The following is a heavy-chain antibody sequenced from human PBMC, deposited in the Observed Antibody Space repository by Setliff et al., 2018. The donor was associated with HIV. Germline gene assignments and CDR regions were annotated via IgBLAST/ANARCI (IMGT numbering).Heavy chain of an antibody. D-gene: IGHD2-15*01. CDR2: INTNTGNP. V-gene: IGHV1-8*01. J-gene: IGHJ4*01. CDR1: GYTFTHYA. CDR3: ARVGSYWTQFDY. Sequence: GASVKFSCKASGYTFTHYAMNWVRQAPGHGLEWMGWINTNTGNPTYAQKFQGRVSMTRNTSISTAYMELSSLRSEDTAVYYCARVGSYWTQFDYWGQGTLVTVSS.